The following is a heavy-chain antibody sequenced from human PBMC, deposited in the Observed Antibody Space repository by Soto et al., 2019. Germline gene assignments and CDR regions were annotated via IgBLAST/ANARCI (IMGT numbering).Heavy chain of an antibody. CDR3: AREGLGYCSGGSCSGAEYFQH. V-gene: IGHV1-69*13. D-gene: IGHD2-15*01. CDR1: GGTFSSYA. Sequence: ASVKVSCKASGGTFSSYAISWVRQARGQGLEWMGGIIPIFGTANYAQKFQGRVTITADESTSTAYMELSSLRSEDTAVYYCAREGLGYCSGGSCSGAEYFQHWGQGTLVTVSS. J-gene: IGHJ1*01. CDR2: IIPIFGTA.